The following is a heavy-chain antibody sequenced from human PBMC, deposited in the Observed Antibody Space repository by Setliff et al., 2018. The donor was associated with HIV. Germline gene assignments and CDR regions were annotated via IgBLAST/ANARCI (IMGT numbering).Heavy chain of an antibody. CDR2: IYHSGST. CDR1: GDSINSGAYY. V-gene: IGHV4-30-4*01. J-gene: IGHJ3*02. Sequence: KTSETLSLTCTVAGDSINSGAYYWSWIRQPPGKCLEWFGYIYHSGSTHYNPSLNSRFAFSVDTSKNQFSLKLYSVTVADTAFYYCARADSSSWFFATFDIWGQGTMVTVSS. CDR3: ARADSSSWFFATFDI. D-gene: IGHD6-13*01.